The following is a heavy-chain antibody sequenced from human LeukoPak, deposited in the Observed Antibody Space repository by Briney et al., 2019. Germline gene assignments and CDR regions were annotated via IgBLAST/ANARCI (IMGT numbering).Heavy chain of an antibody. CDR3: ARQIGDPDAFDI. D-gene: IGHD2/OR15-2a*01. V-gene: IGHV4-39*01. J-gene: IGHJ3*02. Sequence: PSETLSLTCTVSGGSISSYYWSWIRQPPGKGLEWIGSIYYSGSTYYNPSLKSRVTISVDTSKNQFSLKLSSVTAADTAVYYCARQIGDPDAFDIWGQGTMVTVSS. CDR1: GGSISSYY. CDR2: IYYSGST.